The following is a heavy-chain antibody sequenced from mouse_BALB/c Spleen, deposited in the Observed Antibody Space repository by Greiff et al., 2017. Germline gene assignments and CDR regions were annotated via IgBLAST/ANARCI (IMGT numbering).Heavy chain of an antibody. CDR3: ARGDGNYTYYAMDY. V-gene: IGHV5-17*02. J-gene: IGHJ4*01. CDR1: GFTFSSFG. D-gene: IGHD2-1*01. Sequence: EVKLMESGGGLVQPGGSRKLSCAASGFTFSSFGMHWVRQAPEKGLEWVAYISSGSSTIYYADTVKGRFTISRDNPKNTLFLQMTSLRSEDTAMYYCARGDGNYTYYAMDYWGQGTSVTVSS. CDR2: ISSGSSTI.